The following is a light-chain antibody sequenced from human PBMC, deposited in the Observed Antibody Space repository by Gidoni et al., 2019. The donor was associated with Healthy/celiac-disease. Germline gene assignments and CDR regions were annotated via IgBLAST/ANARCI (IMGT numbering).Light chain of an antibody. Sequence: QSALTQPASVSGSPGQSITISCTGTSSDVGGYNYVSWYQQHPGKAPKLLFYYVSNRPSGVSHRFSGSKSGNTASLTISGLQAEDAADYYCSSYTSSSTPYVFGTGTKVTVL. CDR3: SSYTSSSTPYV. J-gene: IGLJ1*01. V-gene: IGLV2-14*03. CDR2: YVS. CDR1: SSDVGGYNY.